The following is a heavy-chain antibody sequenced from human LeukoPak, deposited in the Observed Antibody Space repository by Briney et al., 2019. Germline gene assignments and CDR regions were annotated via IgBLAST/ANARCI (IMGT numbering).Heavy chain of an antibody. Sequence: SETLSLSCTASGGSISSGYYYWSWIRQPPGKGLEWIGYIYYSGSTYYNPYLKSRLTISVDTSKNQFSLKLSSVTAADTAIYYCARDRDGYNTIDYWGQGTLVTVSS. D-gene: IGHD5-24*01. V-gene: IGHV4-30-4*01. CDR3: ARDRDGYNTIDY. CDR1: GGSISSGYYY. J-gene: IGHJ4*02. CDR2: IYYSGST.